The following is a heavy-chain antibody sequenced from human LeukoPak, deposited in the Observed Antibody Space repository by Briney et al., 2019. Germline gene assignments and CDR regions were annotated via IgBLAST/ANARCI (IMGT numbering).Heavy chain of an antibody. CDR2: INSDGSST. CDR3: ARVQGGSYQPLDY. J-gene: IGHJ4*02. D-gene: IGHD1-26*01. V-gene: IGHV3-74*01. Sequence: GGSLRLSCAASGFTFSSYWMQWVRQAPGKGLVWVSRINSDGSSTSYADSVKGRFTITRDNAKNTLYLQMNSLRAEDTAVYYCARVQGGSYQPLDYWGQGTLVTVSS. CDR1: GFTFSSYW.